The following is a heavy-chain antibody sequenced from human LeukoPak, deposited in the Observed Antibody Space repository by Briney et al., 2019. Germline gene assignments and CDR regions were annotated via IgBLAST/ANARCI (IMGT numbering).Heavy chain of an antibody. V-gene: IGHV3-23*01. CDR3: AKDLNYGFDY. CDR1: GFTFSSYA. J-gene: IGHJ4*02. Sequence: GGSLRLSCAASGFTFSSYAMSWVRQAPGKGLEWVSTMSGSGGSTYYADSVKGRFTISRDNSKNTLYLQMNSLRAEDTAVYYCAKDLNYGFDYWGQGTLVTVSS. CDR2: MSGSGGST. D-gene: IGHD4-11*01.